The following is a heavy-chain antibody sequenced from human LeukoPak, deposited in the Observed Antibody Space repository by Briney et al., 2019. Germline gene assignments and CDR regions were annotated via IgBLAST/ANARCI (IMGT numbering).Heavy chain of an antibody. Sequence: ASVKVSCKASGYTFTGYYTHWVRQAPGQGLEWMGWINPNSGGTNYAQKFQGRVTMTRDTSISTAYMELSRLRSDDTAVYYCARGRVTAMEVDPWGQGTLVTVSS. J-gene: IGHJ5*02. D-gene: IGHD5-18*01. CDR2: INPNSGGT. V-gene: IGHV1-2*02. CDR3: ARGRVTAMEVDP. CDR1: GYTFTGYY.